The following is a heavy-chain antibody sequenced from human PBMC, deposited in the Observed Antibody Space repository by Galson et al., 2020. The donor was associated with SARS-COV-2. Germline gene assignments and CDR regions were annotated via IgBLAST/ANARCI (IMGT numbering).Heavy chain of an antibody. CDR2: INYSGTT. CDR3: ARADQQLAPQDWFDP. Sequence: SQTLSLTCTVSGGSITNNNFYWGWTRQPPGKGLDWIGSINYSGTTYYNPSLKRRVNIPLDTSKNQFSLKLTSVTAADTAVFYCARADQQLAPQDWFDPWGQGTLVTVSS. CDR1: GGSITNNNFY. V-gene: IGHV4-39*07. J-gene: IGHJ5*02. D-gene: IGHD6-13*01.